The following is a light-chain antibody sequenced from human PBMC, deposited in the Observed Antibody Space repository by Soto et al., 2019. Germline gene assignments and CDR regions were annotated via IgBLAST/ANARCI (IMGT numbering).Light chain of an antibody. CDR3: QHYNDWPPMFT. Sequence: IVMTQSPGTLSVYPGERATLSCRASRIISINLAWYQQKPGQAPRLLIYGASTRATGIPARFSGTGSGSVFTLTISSLQSYDFAFYYCQHYNDWPPMFTFGQGTRLEIK. CDR2: GAS. J-gene: IGKJ5*01. CDR1: RIISIN. V-gene: IGKV3-15*01.